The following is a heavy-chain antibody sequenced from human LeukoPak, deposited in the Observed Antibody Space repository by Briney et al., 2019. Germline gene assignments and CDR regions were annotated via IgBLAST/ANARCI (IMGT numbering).Heavy chain of an antibody. CDR1: GFTFSIYG. CDR3: AKDLNGGSYYFDY. Sequence: GRSLRLSCASSGFTFSIYGMHWVRQAPAKGLEWVVVISYDGSNKYYADSAKGRFTISRDNSKITLYLQMKSLRAEGTAVYYCAKDLNGGSYYFDYWGQGTLVTVSS. D-gene: IGHD1-26*01. J-gene: IGHJ4*02. CDR2: ISYDGSNK. V-gene: IGHV3-30*18.